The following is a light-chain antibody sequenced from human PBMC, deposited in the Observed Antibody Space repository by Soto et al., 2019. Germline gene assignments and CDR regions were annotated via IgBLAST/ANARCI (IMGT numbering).Light chain of an antibody. CDR1: QGISTY. Sequence: DIQMTQSPSSLSASVGDRVTITCRASQGISTYLVWYQQKPGTVPKLLIFAASTLHSGVPSRFSGSGSGTDFTLTISSLQPDDFATYYCQQYNSYPPWTFGQGTKVEIK. V-gene: IGKV1-27*01. J-gene: IGKJ1*01. CDR2: AAS. CDR3: QQYNSYPPWT.